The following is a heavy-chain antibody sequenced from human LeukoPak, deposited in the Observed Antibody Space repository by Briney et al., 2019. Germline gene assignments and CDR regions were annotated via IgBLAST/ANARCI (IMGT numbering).Heavy chain of an antibody. J-gene: IGHJ4*02. Sequence: GGSLRLSCTASGFTFSSYAMSWVRQAPGKGLEWVSAITSSGDSTYYADSVKGRFTISRDNSKNTLYLQMNSLRAEDTAIYYCAKECSGGTCYQDYWGQGALVTVSS. V-gene: IGHV3-23*01. CDR2: ITSSGDST. D-gene: IGHD2-15*01. CDR3: AKECSGGTCYQDY. CDR1: GFTFSSYA.